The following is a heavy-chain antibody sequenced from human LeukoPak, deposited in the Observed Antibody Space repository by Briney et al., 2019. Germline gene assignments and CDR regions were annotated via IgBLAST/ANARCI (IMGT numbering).Heavy chain of an antibody. J-gene: IGHJ4*02. V-gene: IGHV4-34*01. CDR3: ARSFYGDYYMEGFDY. CDR1: GGSSSGYY. Sequence: SETLSLTCAVYGGSSSGYYWSLIRQPSGKGLEWIGEINHSGSTNYNPSLKSRVTISVDTSKNQFSLKLSSVTAADTAVYYCARSFYGDYYMEGFDYWGQGTLVTVSS. CDR2: INHSGST. D-gene: IGHD4-17*01.